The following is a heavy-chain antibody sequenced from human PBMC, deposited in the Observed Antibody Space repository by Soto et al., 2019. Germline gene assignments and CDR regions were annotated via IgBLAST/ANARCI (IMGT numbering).Heavy chain of an antibody. CDR3: VGGFGAFDF. Sequence: SQTLSLTCAISGDSLFSNIAAWNWIRQSPSRGLEWLGRTYFRSKWYNEYAPSVKSRIIINPDTSKNQFSLQLNSMTPEDTAIYYCVGGFGAFDFWGQGKLVTVSS. CDR1: GDSLFSNIAA. D-gene: IGHD3-10*01. V-gene: IGHV6-1*01. J-gene: IGHJ3*01. CDR2: TYFRSKWYN.